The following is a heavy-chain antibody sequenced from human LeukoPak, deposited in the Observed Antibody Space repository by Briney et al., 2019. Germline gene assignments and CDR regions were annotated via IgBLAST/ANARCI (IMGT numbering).Heavy chain of an antibody. D-gene: IGHD3-16*01. CDR2: ISSSGRTI. V-gene: IGHV3-48*03. J-gene: IGHJ4*02. CDR3: ARDSLRPFDY. CDR1: GFTFSNSE. Sequence: GSLRLSCAASGFTFSNSEMNWVRQAPGKGLEWVSYISSSGRTIYYADSVKGRFTISRDNAKNSLYLQMNSLRAEDTAVYYCARDSLRPFDYWGQGTLVTVSS.